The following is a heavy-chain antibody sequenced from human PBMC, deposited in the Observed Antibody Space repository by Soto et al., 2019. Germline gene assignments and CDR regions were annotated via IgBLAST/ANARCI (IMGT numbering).Heavy chain of an antibody. CDR1: GYTFTGYF. Sequence: ASVKVSCKASGYTFTGYFIHWLRHAPGQGLEWMGRINPNSGATNYARKFQDRVTMTRDTSINTAYMELSSLRSDDTAIYYCARDSYGGNFYWGQGTLVTVSS. CDR2: INPNSGAT. D-gene: IGHD2-21*01. J-gene: IGHJ4*02. V-gene: IGHV1-2*06. CDR3: ARDSYGGNFY.